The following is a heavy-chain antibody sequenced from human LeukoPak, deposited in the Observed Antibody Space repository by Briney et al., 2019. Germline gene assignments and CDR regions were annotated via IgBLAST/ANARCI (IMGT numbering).Heavy chain of an antibody. CDR2: IKSKKDGGTT. V-gene: IGHV3-15*07. CDR3: TQGSGFYYDY. D-gene: IGHD3-22*01. Sequence: GGSLRLSCAASGFTFSSHSMNWVRQAPGKGLEWVGRIKSKKDGGTTEFAAPVRGRFTISRDDSQNTLYLQMNSLTSDDTAVYYCTQGSGFYYDYWGQGTLVTVSS. J-gene: IGHJ4*02. CDR1: GFTFSSHS.